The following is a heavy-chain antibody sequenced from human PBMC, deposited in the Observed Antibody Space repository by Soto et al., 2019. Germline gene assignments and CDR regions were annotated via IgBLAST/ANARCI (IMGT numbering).Heavy chain of an antibody. Sequence: QVQLVESGGGVVQPGRSLRLSCAASGFTLSSYAVHWVRQAPGKGLEWVAVMSFNGSKTSHADSVKGRFTFSRDKSKNTVLWQLNSLSFEASDVSYCTRRPPGVLPVASGSADMDVWGHGMTVLVSS. CDR1: GFTLSSYA. V-gene: IGHV3-30*04. J-gene: IGHJ6*02. CDR2: MSFNGSKT. D-gene: IGHD5-12*01. CDR3: TRRPPGVLPVASGSADMDV.